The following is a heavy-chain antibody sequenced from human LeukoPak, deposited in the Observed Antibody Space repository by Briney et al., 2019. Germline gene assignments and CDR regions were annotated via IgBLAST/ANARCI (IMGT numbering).Heavy chain of an antibody. CDR3: AKDLGSVVTPPSLDY. CDR1: GFTFSSYA. J-gene: IGHJ4*02. D-gene: IGHD4-23*01. Sequence: GGSLRLSCAASGFTFSSYAMSWVRQAPGKGLEWVSTASGSGGSTYYADSVKGRFTISRDNSKNTLYLQMNSLRAEDTAVYYCAKDLGSVVTPPSLDYWGQGTLVTVSS. CDR2: ASGSGGST. V-gene: IGHV3-23*01.